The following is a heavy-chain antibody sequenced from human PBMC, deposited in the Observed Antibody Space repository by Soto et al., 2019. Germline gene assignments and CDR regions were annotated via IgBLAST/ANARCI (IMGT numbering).Heavy chain of an antibody. CDR1: GYTYTSYG. Sequence: QVQLVQSGAEVKKPGASVKVSCKASGYTYTSYGISGVRQAAGQGLEWMGWISAYNGNTNCAQKLQGRVTMTTDTSTSTAYMELRSLRSDDTAVYYCARDGEKQWPQGDMDVWGQGTTVTVSS. D-gene: IGHD6-19*01. J-gene: IGHJ6*02. CDR2: ISAYNGNT. CDR3: ARDGEKQWPQGDMDV. V-gene: IGHV1-18*01.